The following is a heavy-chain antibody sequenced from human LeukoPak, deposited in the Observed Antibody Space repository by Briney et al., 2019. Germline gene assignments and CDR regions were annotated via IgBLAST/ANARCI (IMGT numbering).Heavy chain of an antibody. CDR3: ARDLRGSPMDV. J-gene: IGHJ6*03. CDR2: IYYNGRT. CDR1: GGSISSGGYY. D-gene: IGHD1-26*01. V-gene: IGHV4-31*03. Sequence: SQTLSLTCTVSGGSISSGGYYWSWIRQHPGKGLEWIGYIYYNGRTYYKTSLKSRIIISVDMSKNQISLQLSSVTAADTAVYYCARDLRGSPMDVWGKGTPVAVSS.